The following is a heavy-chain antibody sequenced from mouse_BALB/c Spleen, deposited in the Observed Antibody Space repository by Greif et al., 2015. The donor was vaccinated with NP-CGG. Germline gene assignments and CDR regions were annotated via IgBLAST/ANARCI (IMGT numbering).Heavy chain of an antibody. CDR1: GFTFSSYA. J-gene: IGHJ1*01. D-gene: IGHD1-1*01. CDR3: ARESSYWYFDV. CDR2: ISSGGSYT. V-gene: IGHV5-9-4*01. Sequence: EVQGVESGGGLVKPGGSLKLSCAASGFTFSSYAMSWVRQSPEKRLEWVAEISSGGSYTYYPDTVTGRFTISRDNAKNTLYLEMSSLRSEDTAMYYCARESSYWYFDVWGAGTSVTVSS.